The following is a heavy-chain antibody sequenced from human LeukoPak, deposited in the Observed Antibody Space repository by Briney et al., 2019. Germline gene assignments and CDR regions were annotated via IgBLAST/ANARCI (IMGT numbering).Heavy chain of an antibody. CDR3: ARSPPAFYYDSSGYYFDY. CDR2: ISSSGSTI. CDR1: GFTFSDYY. Sequence: PGGSLRLSCAASGFTFSDYYMSWIRQAPGKGLEWVSYISSSGSTIYYADSVKGRFTISRDNAKNSLYLQMNSLRAEDTAVYYCARSPPAFYYDSSGYYFDYWGQGTLVTVSS. D-gene: IGHD3-22*01. J-gene: IGHJ4*02. V-gene: IGHV3-11*01.